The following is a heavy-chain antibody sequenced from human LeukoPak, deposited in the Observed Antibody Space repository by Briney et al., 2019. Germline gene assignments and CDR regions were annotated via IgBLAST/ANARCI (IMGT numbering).Heavy chain of an antibody. Sequence: SETLSLTCTVSGDSISSYYWSWSRQPPGKGLEWIGYVYYSGSTNYNPSLKSRVTISVDTSKNQFSLKLSSVTAADTAVYYCARDGRAYSYGYDNWFDPWGQGTLVTVSS. V-gene: IGHV4-59*12. CDR2: VYYSGST. CDR1: GDSISSYY. J-gene: IGHJ5*02. D-gene: IGHD5-18*01. CDR3: ARDGRAYSYGYDNWFDP.